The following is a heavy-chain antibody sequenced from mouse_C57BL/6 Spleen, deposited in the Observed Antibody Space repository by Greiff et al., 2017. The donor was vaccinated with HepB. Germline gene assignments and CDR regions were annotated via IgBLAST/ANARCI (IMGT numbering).Heavy chain of an antibody. CDR2: ISDGGSYT. CDR3: ARDRLRRYFDY. CDR1: GFTFSSYA. V-gene: IGHV5-4*01. Sequence: EVKLMESGGGLVKPGGSLKLSCAASGFTFSSYAMSWVRQTPEKRLEWVATISDGGSYTYYPDNVKGRFTISRDNVKNNLYLQMSHLKSEDTAMYYCARDRLRRYFDYWGQGTTLTVSS. J-gene: IGHJ2*01. D-gene: IGHD1-2*01.